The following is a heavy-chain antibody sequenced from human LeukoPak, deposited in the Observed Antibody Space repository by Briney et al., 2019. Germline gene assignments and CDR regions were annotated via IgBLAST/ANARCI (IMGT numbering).Heavy chain of an antibody. V-gene: IGHV3-13*01. CDR1: GFTFSSYD. J-gene: IGHJ3*02. CDR2: ICPAGDT. D-gene: IGHD6-6*01. Sequence: GGSLRLSRAASGFTFSSYDMHWVRQATGKGLEWVSAICPAGDTYYPGSVKGRFTISRENAKNSLYLQMNSLRAGDTAVYYCARSKGGLYSSSSGGAFDIWGQGTMVTVSS. CDR3: ARSKGGLYSSSSGGAFDI.